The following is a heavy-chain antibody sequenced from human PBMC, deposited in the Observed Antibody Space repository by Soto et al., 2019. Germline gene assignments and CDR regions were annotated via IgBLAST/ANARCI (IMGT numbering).Heavy chain of an antibody. CDR1: GGSISDTDYY. Sequence: VQLQESGPGLVRPSQTLSLTCSLSGGSISDTDYYWSWIRQSPGVGLEWLGYVYTSGGTSYNPSMKGRLSISADTSGYQFSLELSSVTATDTAVYFCARGEVRGAFYIWGPGTKVYVSS. CDR3: ARGEVRGAFYI. CDR2: VYTSGGT. V-gene: IGHV4-30-4*01. D-gene: IGHD3-10*01. J-gene: IGHJ3*02.